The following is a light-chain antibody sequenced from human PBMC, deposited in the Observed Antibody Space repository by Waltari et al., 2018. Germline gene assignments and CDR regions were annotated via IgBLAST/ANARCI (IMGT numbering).Light chain of an antibody. CDR2: EVR. V-gene: IGLV2-14*01. J-gene: IGLJ3*02. CDR3: NSYTTSSTWV. CDR1: SSDIGAYNY. Sequence: QSALTQPASVSGSPGQSITISCTGTSSDIGAYNYVSWYQHLPGKAPKLIISEVRRRPAGGSNRFSGSKSGNMASLTISGLQAEDEADYYCNSYTTSSTWVFGGGTKLTVL.